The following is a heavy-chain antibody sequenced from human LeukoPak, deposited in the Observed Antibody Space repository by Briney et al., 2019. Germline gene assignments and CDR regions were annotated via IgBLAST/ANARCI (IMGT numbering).Heavy chain of an antibody. CDR2: INPNSGGT. D-gene: IGHD3-10*01. J-gene: IGHJ4*02. Sequence: ASVKVSCKASGGTFSSYAISWVRQAPGQGLEWMGWINPNSGGTNYAQKFQGRVTMIRDTSISTAYMELSRLRSDDTAVYYCARGVQDYYGSGSYYNVISPENDYWGQGTLVTVSS. CDR1: GGTFSSYA. CDR3: ARGVQDYYGSGSYYNVISPENDY. V-gene: IGHV1-2*02.